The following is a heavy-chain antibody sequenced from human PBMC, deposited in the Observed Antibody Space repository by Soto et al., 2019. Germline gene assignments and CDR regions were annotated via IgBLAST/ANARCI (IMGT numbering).Heavy chain of an antibody. CDR3: VRVRRQGATWYNSYCMDL. Sequence: ASVKVSCKVSGYTLSEFSMHWVRQAPGKGLEWMGGFDPEDGKTTSAQKFQGRLTMTEDTSAETAYMELSSLRFEDTAVYYCVRVRRQGATWYNSYCMDLWGQATPVTVSS. V-gene: IGHV1-24*01. D-gene: IGHD1-1*01. CDR2: FDPEDGKT. CDR1: GYTLSEFS. J-gene: IGHJ6*02.